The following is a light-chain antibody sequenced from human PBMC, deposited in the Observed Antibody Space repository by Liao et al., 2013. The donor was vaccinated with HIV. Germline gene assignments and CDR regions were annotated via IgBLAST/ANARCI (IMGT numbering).Light chain of an antibody. V-gene: IGLV3-1*01. J-gene: IGLJ3*02. CDR1: KLGDKY. CDR3: QSTDTTGAYWV. Sequence: SYELTQPPSVSVSPGQTATITCSGDKLGDKYICWYQQKPGQSPVVVIYQHNSRPSGIPERLSGSSSGTKATLTIRGVQAEDEADYYCQSTDTTGAYWVFGGGTKLTVL. CDR2: QHN.